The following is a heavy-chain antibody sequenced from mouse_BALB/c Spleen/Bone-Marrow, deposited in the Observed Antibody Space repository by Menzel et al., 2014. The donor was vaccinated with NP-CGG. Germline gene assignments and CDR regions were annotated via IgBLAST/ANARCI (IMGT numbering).Heavy chain of an antibody. V-gene: IGHV14-3*02. Sequence: EVKLQESGAELVKPGASVKLSYTASGFNIKDTYMYWVKQRPEQGLEWIGRIDPANGNTKYDPKFQDKATITADTSSNTAYLQLSSLTSEDTAVYYCARYYYGSSLFAYWGQGTLVTVSA. CDR3: ARYYYGSSLFAY. D-gene: IGHD1-1*01. CDR2: IDPANGNT. CDR1: GFNIKDTY. J-gene: IGHJ3*01.